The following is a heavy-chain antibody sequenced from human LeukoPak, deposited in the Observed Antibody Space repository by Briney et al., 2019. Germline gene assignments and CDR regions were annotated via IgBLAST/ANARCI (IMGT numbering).Heavy chain of an antibody. J-gene: IGHJ3*01. CDR1: GLTFSKAW. CDR2: IKSKTDGGTT. CDR3: TTVGYCSAGSCAGFDF. Sequence: GGSLRLSCAASGLTFSKAWMSWVRQAPGKGLEYVGRIKSKTDGGTTDYAAPVKGRFTISRDDSKNTVYLQMNSLKTEDTAVYYCTTVGYCSAGSCAGFDFWGQGTVVTVSS. D-gene: IGHD2-15*01. V-gene: IGHV3-15*01.